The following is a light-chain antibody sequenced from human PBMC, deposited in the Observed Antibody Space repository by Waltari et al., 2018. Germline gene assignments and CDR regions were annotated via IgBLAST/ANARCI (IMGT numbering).Light chain of an antibody. CDR3: QQYDKWTLYT. CDR2: DAS. V-gene: IGKV3-15*01. Sequence: IVMTQSPATLSVSPGARATLSCRASQSVSSNLAWYQQKPGQAPRLLISDASTRATDIPVRFSGSGSGTEFTLTISSVQSEDFGIYFCQQYDKWTLYTFGQGTKLEIK. J-gene: IGKJ2*01. CDR1: QSVSSN.